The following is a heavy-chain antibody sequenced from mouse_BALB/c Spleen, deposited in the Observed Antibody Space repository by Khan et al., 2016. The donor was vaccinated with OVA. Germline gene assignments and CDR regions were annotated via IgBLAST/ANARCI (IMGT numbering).Heavy chain of an antibody. D-gene: IGHD1-1*01. V-gene: IGHV3-2*02. CDR1: GYSITSDYA. Sequence: EVQLQESGPGLVKPSQSLSLTCTVTGYSITSDYAWYWIRQFPGNILEWMAYFPYSGDTPYNLSLQCLISNPPVTTKNQFFLQLNSVTTEDTATCYRASMILCYYGSSFGRYYFDYWGQGTRVTVSS. CDR3: ASMILCYYGSSFGRYYFDY. J-gene: IGHJ2*03. CDR2: FPYSGDT.